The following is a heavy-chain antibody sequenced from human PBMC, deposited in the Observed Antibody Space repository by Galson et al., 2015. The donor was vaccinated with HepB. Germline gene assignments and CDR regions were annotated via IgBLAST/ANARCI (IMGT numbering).Heavy chain of an antibody. J-gene: IGHJ4*02. D-gene: IGHD2-2*01. CDR2: ISYDGSNK. V-gene: IGHV3-30*03. CDR3: ARVRSSTSRPEDY. CDR1: GFTFSSYG. Sequence: SLRLSCAASGFTFSSYGMHWVRQAPGKGLEWVAVISYDGSNKYYADSVKGRFTISRDNSKNTLYLQMNSLRAEDTAVYYCARVRSSTSRPEDYWGQGTLVTVSS.